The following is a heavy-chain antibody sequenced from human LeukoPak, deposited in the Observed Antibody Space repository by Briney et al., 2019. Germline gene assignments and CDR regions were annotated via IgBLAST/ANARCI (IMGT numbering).Heavy chain of an antibody. Sequence: ASVKVSCKASGYTFTSYAMNWVRQAPGQGLEWMGWINTNTGNPTYAQGFTGRFVFSLDTSVSTAYLQISSLKAEDTAVYYCARHTGISGLPWQPSSEDWGQGTLVTVSS. CDR3: ARHTGISGLPWQPSSED. CDR1: GYTFTSYA. J-gene: IGHJ4*02. D-gene: IGHD1-1*01. CDR2: INTNTGNP. V-gene: IGHV7-4-1*02.